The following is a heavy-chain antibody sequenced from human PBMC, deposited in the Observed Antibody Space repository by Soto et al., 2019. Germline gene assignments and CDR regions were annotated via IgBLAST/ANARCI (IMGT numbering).Heavy chain of an antibody. CDR1: GGSVNGYY. J-gene: IGHJ5*02. CDR3: ANRITVFGLLIPPFDP. V-gene: IGHV4-34*01. CDR2: INQTGGA. Sequence: PXETLSLFCYVYGGSVNGYYWNGIRQPPGKGLEWIGEINQTGGAHYNPSLKSLVTMSVDTSKNQFSLRLSSVTAADTAIYYCANRITVFGLLIPPFDPWGHGTQVTVYS. D-gene: IGHD3-3*01.